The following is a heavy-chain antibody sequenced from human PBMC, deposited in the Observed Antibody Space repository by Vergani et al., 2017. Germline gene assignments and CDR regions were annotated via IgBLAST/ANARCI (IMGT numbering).Heavy chain of an antibody. D-gene: IGHD1-1*01. V-gene: IGHV1-69*12. CDR1: GGTFSSYA. Sequence: QVQLVQSGAEVKKPGSSVKVSCKASGGTFSSYAISWVRQAPGQGLEWMGGIIPIFGTANYAQKFQGRVTITADESTSTAYMELSSLRSEDTAVYYCAREFSAGTTRGDGWFDPWGQGTLVTVSS. CDR2: IIPIFGTA. CDR3: AREFSAGTTRGDGWFDP. J-gene: IGHJ5*02.